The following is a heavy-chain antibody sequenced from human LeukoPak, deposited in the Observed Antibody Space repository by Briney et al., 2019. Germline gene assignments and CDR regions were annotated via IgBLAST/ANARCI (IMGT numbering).Heavy chain of an antibody. CDR1: GFTFSSYS. D-gene: IGHD2-15*01. J-gene: IGHJ6*03. CDR3: TRGGGFDYYYYYMDV. CDR2: IRSKAYGGTT. Sequence: GGSLRLSCAASGFTFSSYSMNWVRQAPGKGLEWVGFIRSKAYGGTTEYAASVKGRFTISRDDSKSIAYLQMNSLKTEDTAVYYCTRGGGFDYYYYYMDVWGKGTTVTVSS. V-gene: IGHV3-49*04.